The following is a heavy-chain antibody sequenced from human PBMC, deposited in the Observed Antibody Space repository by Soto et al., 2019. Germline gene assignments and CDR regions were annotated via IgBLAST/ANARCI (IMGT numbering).Heavy chain of an antibody. CDR3: ARDGSGYSTD. CDR1: GFTFRNYW. J-gene: IGHJ4*02. Sequence: EVQLVESGGGLVQPGGSLRLSCVASGFTFRNYWMSWLRQAPGKGLEWVANTNQDGRERYSVDSVKGRFTISRDYAKNSMHLQMNSLRAEDTAVYYCARDGSGYSTDWGQGTLVTVSS. D-gene: IGHD5-18*01. CDR2: TNQDGRER. V-gene: IGHV3-7*01.